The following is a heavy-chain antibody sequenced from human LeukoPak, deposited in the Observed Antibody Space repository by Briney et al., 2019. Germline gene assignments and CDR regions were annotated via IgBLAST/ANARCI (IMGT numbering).Heavy chain of an antibody. CDR1: GYTLTELS. CDR3: ATDPITMVRGVIIEGFDP. Sequence: ASVKVSCKLSGYTLTELSMHWVRQAPGEGLEWMGGFDPEDGETIYAQKFQGRVTMTEDTSTDTAYMELSSLRSEDTAVYYCATDPITMVRGVIIEGFDPWGQGTLVTVSS. V-gene: IGHV1-24*01. D-gene: IGHD3-10*01. J-gene: IGHJ5*02. CDR2: FDPEDGET.